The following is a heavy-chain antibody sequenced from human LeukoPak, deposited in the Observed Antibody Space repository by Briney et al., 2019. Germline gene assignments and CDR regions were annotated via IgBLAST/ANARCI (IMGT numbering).Heavy chain of an antibody. CDR3: VRVRYSGSWFPVPNFDC. Sequence: GGSLRLSCAASGVTVSGSYMSWVRQAPGKGLEWVSVIYTSGDTYYADSVKGRFTISRDSSKNTLYLQMNTLRTEDTAVYYCVRVRYSGSWFPVPNFDCWGQGTLSPSP. D-gene: IGHD1-26*01. V-gene: IGHV3-66*01. J-gene: IGHJ4*02. CDR1: GVTVSGSY. CDR2: IYTSGDT.